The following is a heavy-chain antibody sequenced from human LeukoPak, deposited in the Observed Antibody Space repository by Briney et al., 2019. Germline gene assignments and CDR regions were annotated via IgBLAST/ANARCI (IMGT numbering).Heavy chain of an antibody. V-gene: IGHV4-59*01. Sequence: PSETLSLTCTVSGGSISSYYWSWIRQPPGKGLEWIGYIYYSGSTNYNPSLKSRVTISVDTSKNQFSLKLSSVTAADTAVYYCARDAFYGSGSFDYRGQGTLVTVSS. CDR3: ARDAFYGSGSFDY. CDR1: GGSISSYY. J-gene: IGHJ4*02. CDR2: IYYSGST. D-gene: IGHD3-10*01.